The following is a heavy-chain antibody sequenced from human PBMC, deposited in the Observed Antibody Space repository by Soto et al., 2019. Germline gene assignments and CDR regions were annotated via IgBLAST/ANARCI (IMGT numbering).Heavy chain of an antibody. CDR1: GFTFSSYS. CDR3: AREVMVGASTLAFDI. V-gene: IGHV3-21*01. D-gene: IGHD1-26*01. J-gene: IGHJ3*02. Sequence: EVQLVESGGGLVKPGGSLRLSCAASGFTFSSYSMNWVRQAPGKGLEWVSSISSSSSYIYYADSVKGRFTISRDNAKNSLYLQMNSLRAEDTAVYYCAREVMVGASTLAFDIWGQGTMVTVSS. CDR2: ISSSSSYI.